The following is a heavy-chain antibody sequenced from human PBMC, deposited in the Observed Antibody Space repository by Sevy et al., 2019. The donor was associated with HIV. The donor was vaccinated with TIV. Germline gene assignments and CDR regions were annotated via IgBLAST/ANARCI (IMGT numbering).Heavy chain of an antibody. Sequence: GGCLRLSCAASGFSFSGYNMNWVRQAPGKGLEWVSYLSSSTSTIHYADTVKGRFTISRDNAKNSLFLQMNSLRDEDTAVYYCARDSSWNYDSYFYGMDVWGQGTTVTVSS. CDR1: GFSFSGYN. CDR2: LSSSTSTI. V-gene: IGHV3-48*02. J-gene: IGHJ6*02. CDR3: ARDSSWNYDSYFYGMDV. D-gene: IGHD1-7*01.